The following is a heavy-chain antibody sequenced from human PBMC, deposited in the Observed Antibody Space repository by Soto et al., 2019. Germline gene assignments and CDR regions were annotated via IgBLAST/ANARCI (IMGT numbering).Heavy chain of an antibody. Sequence: SETLSLTCAVYGGSFSGYYWSWIRQPPGKGLEWIGEINHSGSTNYNPSLKSRVTISVDTSKNQFSLKLSSVTAADTAVYYCARRYCTNGVCSSYYGMDVWGQGTTVTVSS. CDR3: ARRYCTNGVCSSYYGMDV. CDR2: INHSGST. CDR1: GGSFSGYY. V-gene: IGHV4-34*01. J-gene: IGHJ6*02. D-gene: IGHD2-8*01.